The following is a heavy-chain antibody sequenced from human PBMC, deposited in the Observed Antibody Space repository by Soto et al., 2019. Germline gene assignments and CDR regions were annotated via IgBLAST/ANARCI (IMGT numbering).Heavy chain of an antibody. D-gene: IGHD2-15*01. J-gene: IGHJ4*01. CDR1: GGSIRNVY. CDR2: IFHSGNA. CDR3: ARAHAPTLPFDY. V-gene: IGHV4-59*01. Sequence: SETLSLTCTVSGGSIRNVYWSWIRQAPGKGLGWIGFIFHSGNAKYNPSLKSRVTISVDTSKNQFSLSLDSVTAADTAVYFCARAHAPTLPFDYWGQGTLVTVYS.